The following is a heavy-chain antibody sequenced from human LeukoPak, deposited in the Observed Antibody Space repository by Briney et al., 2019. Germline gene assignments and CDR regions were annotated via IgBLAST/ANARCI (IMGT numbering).Heavy chain of an antibody. CDR1: GGSISSGGYS. CDR2: IYHSGST. V-gene: IGHV4-30-2*01. CDR3: ARVGGGDYFDY. Sequence: PSETLSLTCAVSGGSISSGGYSWSWIRQPPGKGLEWIGYIYHSGSTYYNPSLKSRVTISVDRSKNQFSLKLSSVTAADTAVYYCARVGGGDYFDYWGQGTLVTVSS. J-gene: IGHJ4*02. D-gene: IGHD2-21*01.